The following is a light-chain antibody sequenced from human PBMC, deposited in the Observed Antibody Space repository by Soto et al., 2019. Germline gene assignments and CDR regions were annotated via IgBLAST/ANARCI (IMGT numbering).Light chain of an antibody. Sequence: QSALTQPPSASGSPGQSVTISCSGTSSDVGANNYVSWYQQHPGKAPKLMIYEVTKRPSGVPDRFSGSKSGNTASLTVSGLQAEDEADYYCSSFGGSKVFGGGTKLTV. J-gene: IGLJ2*01. CDR3: SSFGGSKV. V-gene: IGLV2-8*01. CDR2: EVT. CDR1: SSDVGANNY.